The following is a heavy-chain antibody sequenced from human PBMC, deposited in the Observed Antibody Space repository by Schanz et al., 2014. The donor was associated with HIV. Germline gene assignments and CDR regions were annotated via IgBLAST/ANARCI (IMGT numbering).Heavy chain of an antibody. Sequence: QVHLVESGGGVVQPGRSLRLSCVASGFSFDSFGMHWVRQAPGKGLEWVAVISHNGNNDYYAESVKGRFTISRDNSKNTLDLQMNNLKPEDTAVYYCAKAGLFFGQLWLGFFDYWGQGAQVTVSS. D-gene: IGHD3-10*01. CDR1: GFSFDSFG. J-gene: IGHJ4*02. CDR3: AKAGLFFGQLWLGFFDY. V-gene: IGHV3-30*18. CDR2: ISHNGNND.